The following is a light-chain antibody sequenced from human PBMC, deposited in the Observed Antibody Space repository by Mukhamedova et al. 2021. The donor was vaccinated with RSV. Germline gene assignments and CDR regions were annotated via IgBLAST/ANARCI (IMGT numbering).Light chain of an antibody. CDR2: AAS. Sequence: WYQRRVHGKAPQLLIYAASTLQSGVPSRFSGSESRTDFTLTISSLQPEDFATYYCQQSYEIPYTFGQGTKLEIK. V-gene: IGKV1-39*01. J-gene: IGKJ2*01. CDR3: QQSYEIPYT.